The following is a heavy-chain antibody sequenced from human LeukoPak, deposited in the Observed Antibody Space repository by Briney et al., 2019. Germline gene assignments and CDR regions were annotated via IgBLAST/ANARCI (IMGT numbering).Heavy chain of an antibody. CDR1: GFTFSNYW. D-gene: IGHD5-18*01. J-gene: IGHJ4*02. V-gene: IGHV3-7*01. CDR2: IKQDGSEK. Sequence: QTGGSLRLSCAASGFTFSNYWMSWVRQAPGKGLEWVANIKQDGSEKYYVDSVKGRFTISRDNAKNSLYLQMNSLRAEDTAVYYCARTTLGYTYGYYFDYWGQGTLVTVSS. CDR3: ARTTLGYTYGYYFDY.